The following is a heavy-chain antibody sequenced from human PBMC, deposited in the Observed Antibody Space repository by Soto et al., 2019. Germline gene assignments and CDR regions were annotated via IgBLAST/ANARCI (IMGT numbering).Heavy chain of an antibody. CDR2: ISWDGNST. CDR3: AKDQRGAYCYYHGMDV. V-gene: IGHV3-43*01. D-gene: IGHD1-26*01. J-gene: IGHJ6*02. Sequence: PGKGLEWVALISWDGNSTYYADSVKGRFTISRDNSKNSLYLQMNSLRAEDTAVYYCAKDQRGAYCYYHGMDVWGQGTTVTVSS.